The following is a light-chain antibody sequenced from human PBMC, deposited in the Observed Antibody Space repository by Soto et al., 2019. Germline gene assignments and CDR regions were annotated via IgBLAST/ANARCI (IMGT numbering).Light chain of an antibody. CDR1: SRDVGGYNY. V-gene: IGLV2-8*01. CDR2: DVT. J-gene: IGLJ1*01. CDR3: SSFAGGNIYV. Sequence: QSALTHPPSASGSPGQSVTISCTGTSRDVGGYNYVSWHQQHPGKAPKLIIYDVTKRPSGVPDRFSGSKSGYTASLTVSGLQAEDEADYYCSSFAGGNIYVFGTGTKVT.